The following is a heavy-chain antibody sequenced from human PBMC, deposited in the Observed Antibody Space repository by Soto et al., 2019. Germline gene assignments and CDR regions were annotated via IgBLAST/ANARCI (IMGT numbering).Heavy chain of an antibody. CDR1: GFTVSSNY. CDR2: VYSGGST. V-gene: IGHV3-66*01. J-gene: IGHJ6*03. CDR3: ARDGRYCSGGSCYYYYYYMDA. Sequence: SGGSLRLSCAASGFTVSSNYMSWVRQAPGKGLEWVSLVYSGGSTYYADSVKGRFTISRDNSKNTLYLQMNSLRAEDTAVYYCARDGRYCSGGSCYYYYYYMDAWGKGTTVTVSS. D-gene: IGHD2-15*01.